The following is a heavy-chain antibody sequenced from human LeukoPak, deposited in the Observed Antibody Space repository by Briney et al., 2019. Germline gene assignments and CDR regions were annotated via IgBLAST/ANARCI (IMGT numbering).Heavy chain of an antibody. CDR2: IYTSGTT. J-gene: IGHJ4*02. V-gene: IGHV4-61*09. CDR3: ARMFEC. CDR1: GGSISSDNYY. Sequence: PSETLSLTCTVSGGSISSDNYYWTWIRQPAGKGLEWIGHIYTSGTTNYNPSLKSRVTILLDTSKNQFSLNLNSVTAADTAIYYCARMFECWGQGTLVTVSS.